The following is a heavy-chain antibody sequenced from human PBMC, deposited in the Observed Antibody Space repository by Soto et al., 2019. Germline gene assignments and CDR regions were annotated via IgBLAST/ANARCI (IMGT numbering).Heavy chain of an antibody. CDR2: ISYDGSNK. D-gene: IGHD6-13*01. J-gene: IGHJ4*02. Sequence: GGSLRLSCAASGFAFSSYGMHWVRQAPGKGLEWVAVISYDGSNKYYADSVKGRFTISRDNSKNTLYLQMNSLRAEDTAVYYCAKGGMRKLAYYFDYWGQGTLVTVSS. CDR3: AKGGMRKLAYYFDY. V-gene: IGHV3-30*18. CDR1: GFAFSSYG.